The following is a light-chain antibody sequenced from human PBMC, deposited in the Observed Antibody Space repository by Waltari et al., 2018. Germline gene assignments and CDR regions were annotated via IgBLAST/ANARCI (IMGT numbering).Light chain of an antibody. V-gene: IGLV2-11*01. J-gene: IGLJ3*02. CDR3: CSYAGNYALV. CDR1: SSGVGGYNY. CDR2: DVS. Sequence: QSALTQPRSVSGSPGQSVPISCTGTSSGVGGYNYVSWYQQHPGTAPKPMIYDVSKRHSGVPDRYSDSMPGSAAPRTISGLQAEDEADYFCCSYAGNYALVYGGGTKRTVL.